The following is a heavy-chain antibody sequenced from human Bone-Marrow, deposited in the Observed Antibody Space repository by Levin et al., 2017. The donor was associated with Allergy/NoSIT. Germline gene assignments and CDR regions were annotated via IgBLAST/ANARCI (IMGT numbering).Heavy chain of an antibody. J-gene: IGHJ4*02. Sequence: ASVKVSCIVSGFTFSDYSIYWVRQAPGKGLEWISSISSDSSDLYYADSVKGRFTISRDNSKNTLYLQMNSLRPEDTALYYCATGSFDNWGQGTLVTVSS. CDR1: GFTFSDYS. V-gene: IGHV3-21*01. CDR2: ISSDSSDL. CDR3: ATGSFDN.